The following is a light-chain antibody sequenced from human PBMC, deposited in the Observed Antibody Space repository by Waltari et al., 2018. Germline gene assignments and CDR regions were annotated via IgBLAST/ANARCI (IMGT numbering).Light chain of an antibody. CDR3: QQYNRYPVA. J-gene: IGKJ2*01. Sequence: DIQMTQSPSTLSASVGDRVPITCRASQSISTWVAWYQQKPGKAPKLLIYAASNLESGVPSRFGGSGYGTEFTLTISSLQPDDFAIYYCQQYNRYPVAFGQGTKLDIK. CDR2: AAS. CDR1: QSISTW. V-gene: IGKV1-5*03.